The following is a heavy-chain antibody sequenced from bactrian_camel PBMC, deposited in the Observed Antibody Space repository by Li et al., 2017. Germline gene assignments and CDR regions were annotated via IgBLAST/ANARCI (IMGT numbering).Heavy chain of an antibody. CDR1: GDTFSPLN. V-gene: IGHV3S53*01. D-gene: IGHD2*01. J-gene: IGHJ4*01. CDR2: ASREGVA. Sequence: HVQLVESGGGSVQAGGSLRLSCAAASGDTFSPLNMGWFRQAPGKEREGVASASREGVATYSESVRGRFTISKDNDKNTVYLQMNNLKLEDTATYYCAADFGPYCSGSYLARRANFEGQGTQVTVS.